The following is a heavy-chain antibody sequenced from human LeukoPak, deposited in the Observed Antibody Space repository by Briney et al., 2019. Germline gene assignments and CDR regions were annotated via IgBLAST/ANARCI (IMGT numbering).Heavy chain of an antibody. CDR1: GGSITGYH. CDR3: ARRNDFDI. Sequence: SETLSLTCTASGGSITGYHWSWTRQPPGKGLEWIGYIYSNEATQYKPSLKSRVTISADTSKNQFSLKLTSVSAADTAIYYCARRNDFDIWGQGTMVTVSS. V-gene: IGHV4-4*08. J-gene: IGHJ3*02. CDR2: IYSNEAT.